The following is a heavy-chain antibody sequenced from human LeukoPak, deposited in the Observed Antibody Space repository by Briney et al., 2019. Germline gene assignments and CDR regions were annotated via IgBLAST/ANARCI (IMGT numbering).Heavy chain of an antibody. D-gene: IGHD5-24*01. J-gene: IGHJ4*02. Sequence: QSGGSLRLSCAASGFTLSNYWMTWVRQAPGKGLEWVSSFSGRGGGTYYADSVKGRFTISRDNSKNTLYLQMNSLRAEDTAVYYCARSGYNRFDYWGQGTLVTVSS. CDR2: FSGRGGGT. V-gene: IGHV3-23*01. CDR1: GFTLSNYW. CDR3: ARSGYNRFDY.